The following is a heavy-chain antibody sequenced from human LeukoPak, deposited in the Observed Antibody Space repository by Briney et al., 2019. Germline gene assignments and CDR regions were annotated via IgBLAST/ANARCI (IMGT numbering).Heavy chain of an antibody. CDR3: ARGAGYDFWSGYISHYFDY. V-gene: IGHV1-18*01. Sequence: AASVKVSCKASGYTFTSYGISLVRQAPGQGLEWMGWISAYNGNTNYAQKLQGRVTMTTDTSTSTAYMELRSLRSDDTAVYYCARGAGYDFWSGYISHYFDYWGQGTLVTVSS. D-gene: IGHD3-3*01. CDR1: GYTFTSYG. J-gene: IGHJ4*02. CDR2: ISAYNGNT.